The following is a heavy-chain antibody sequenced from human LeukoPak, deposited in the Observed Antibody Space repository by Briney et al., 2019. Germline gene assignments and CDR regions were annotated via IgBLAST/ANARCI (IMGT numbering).Heavy chain of an antibody. CDR2: IDYSGTA. J-gene: IGHJ5*01. CDR3: ARDSYSSSIRWFDS. V-gene: IGHV4-31*02. D-gene: IGHD6-6*01. CDR1: XGSXXXGGYY. Sequence: QTXSLTXXXXXGSXXXGGYYWSWIRQLPGKGLEWIGYIDYSGTAYYNPSLKSRVTISIDTSNNQFSVKLSSVTAADTAVYYCARDSYSSSIRWFDSWGQGTLVIVSS.